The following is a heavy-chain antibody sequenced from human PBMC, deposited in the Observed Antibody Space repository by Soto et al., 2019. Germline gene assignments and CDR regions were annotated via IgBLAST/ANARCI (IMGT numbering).Heavy chain of an antibody. CDR3: AGAGGGIAAAGTFDY. Sequence: QVQLVQSGAEVKKPGSSVKVSCKASGGTFSSYAISWVRQAPGQGLEWMGGIIPIFGTANYAQKFQGRVTITADKSTSTAKRGVSSLRSEDTAVYYGAGAGGGIAAAGTFDYWGQGTLVTVSS. CDR1: GGTFSSYA. J-gene: IGHJ4*02. CDR2: IIPIFGTA. V-gene: IGHV1-69*06. D-gene: IGHD6-13*01.